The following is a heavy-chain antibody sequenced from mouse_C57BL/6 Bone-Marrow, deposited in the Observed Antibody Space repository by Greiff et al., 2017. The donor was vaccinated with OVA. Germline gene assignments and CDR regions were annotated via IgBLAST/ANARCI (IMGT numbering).Heavy chain of an antibody. CDR2: INPSDSYT. Sequence: VQLQQPGAELVKHGASVKLSCKASGYTFTSYWMQWVNKRPGKGLEWIGEINPSDSYTNYTQKLKGQATLTVDTSSSTAYMQLSSLTSEDSAVYYCASAVFAYWGQGTLVTVSA. V-gene: IGHV1-50*01. J-gene: IGHJ3*01. CDR3: ASAVFAY. CDR1: GYTFTSYW.